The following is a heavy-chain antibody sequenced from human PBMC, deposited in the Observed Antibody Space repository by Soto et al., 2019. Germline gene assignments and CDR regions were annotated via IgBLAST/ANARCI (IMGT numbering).Heavy chain of an antibody. V-gene: IGHV3-9*01. CDR2: LSWNSDSI. CDR1: GFTFDDYA. CDR3: AKDMSASYSRLYHYFDS. J-gene: IGHJ4*02. D-gene: IGHD2-8*01. Sequence: GGSLRLSCAASGFTFDDYAMHLVRQSPGKGLEWVSGLSWNSDSIGYADSVKGRFTISRDNAKNSLHLQMNGLRAEDTALYYCAKDMSASYSRLYHYFDSWGQGTLVTVSS.